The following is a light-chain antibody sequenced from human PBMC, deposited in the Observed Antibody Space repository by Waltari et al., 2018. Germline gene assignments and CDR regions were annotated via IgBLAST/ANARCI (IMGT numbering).Light chain of an antibody. CDR2: GEN. J-gene: IGLJ2*01. CDR3: NSRDSSGNVV. V-gene: IGLV3-19*01. CDR1: RPRHYY. Sequence: SSELTQDPAVSVALGQTVRITCQGDRPRHYYASWYQQKAGQAPVLVIHGENNRPSGIPDRFSGSSSGNTASLTITGAQAGDEADYYCNSRDSSGNVVFGAGTKLTVL.